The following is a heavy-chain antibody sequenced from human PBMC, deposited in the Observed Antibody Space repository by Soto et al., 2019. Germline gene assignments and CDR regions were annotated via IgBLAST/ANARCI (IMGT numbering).Heavy chain of an antibody. V-gene: IGHV3-7*01. CDR2: IKQDGSEK. D-gene: IGHD2-15*01. CDR1: GFTFSSYW. J-gene: IGHJ4*02. Sequence: EVQLVESGGGLVQPGGSLRLSCAASGFTFSSYWMSWVRQAPGKGLEWVANIKQDGSEKYYVDSVKGRFTISRDNAKNSLYLQMNSLRAEDTAVYYCARGCSGGSCRGSYYFDYWGQGNLVTVSS. CDR3: ARGCSGGSCRGSYYFDY.